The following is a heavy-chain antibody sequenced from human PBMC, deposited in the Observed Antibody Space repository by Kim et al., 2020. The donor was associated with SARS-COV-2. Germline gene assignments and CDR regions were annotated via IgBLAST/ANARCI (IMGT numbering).Heavy chain of an antibody. D-gene: IGHD4-4*01. Sequence: YASAVKGRFAISRDNSKSTLYLQMNSLRAEDTAVYYCAGPLTISYYYGMDVWGQGTTVTVSS. V-gene: IGHV3-23*01. J-gene: IGHJ6*02. CDR3: AGPLTISYYYGMDV.